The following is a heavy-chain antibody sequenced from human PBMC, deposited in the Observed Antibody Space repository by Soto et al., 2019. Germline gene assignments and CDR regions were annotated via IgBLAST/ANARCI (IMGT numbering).Heavy chain of an antibody. Sequence: SETLSLTCSVSGDSISTVDYFWAWIRQPPGQALEYIGYIYKSATTYYNPSFEGRVAISLDTSKSHFSLNVTSVTAADTAVYFCARGRYCLTGRCFPNWFDSWGQGTLVTVS. CDR2: IYKSATT. J-gene: IGHJ5*01. V-gene: IGHV4-30-4*08. CDR1: GDSISTVDYF. CDR3: ARGRYCLTGRCFPNWFDS. D-gene: IGHD2-15*01.